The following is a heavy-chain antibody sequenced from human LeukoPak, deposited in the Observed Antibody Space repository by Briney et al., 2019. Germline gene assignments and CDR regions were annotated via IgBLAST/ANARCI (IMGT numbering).Heavy chain of an antibody. D-gene: IGHD2-2*01. Sequence: SETLSLTCTVSGGSINSYYWTWIRQPAGKGLEWIGRMYTSGSSNYNPSLKSRVTISVNKSKNQFSLKLTSVTAADTAVYYCARYCSSCSHKALDNWGQGTLVTVSS. J-gene: IGHJ4*02. CDR2: MYTSGSS. V-gene: IGHV4-4*07. CDR1: GGSINSYY. CDR3: ARYCSSCSHKALDN.